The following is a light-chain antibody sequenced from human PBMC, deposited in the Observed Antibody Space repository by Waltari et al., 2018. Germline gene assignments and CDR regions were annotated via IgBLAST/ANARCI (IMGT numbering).Light chain of an antibody. CDR3: YSVSANSWV. Sequence: SYELTQPSSVSLSPGQTANITCPGNVLANKYGRWLQQKPGQAPMLLNYRDSARPSGIPERFSGSSSGTTVTLTISGAHVEDEADYYCYSVSANSWVFGGGTRLTVL. CDR2: RDS. J-gene: IGLJ3*02. V-gene: IGLV3-27*01. CDR1: VLANKY.